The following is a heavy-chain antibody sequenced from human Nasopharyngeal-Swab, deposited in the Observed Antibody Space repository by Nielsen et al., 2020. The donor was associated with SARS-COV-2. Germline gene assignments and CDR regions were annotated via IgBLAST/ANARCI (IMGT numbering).Heavy chain of an antibody. CDR3: ANSDFWSGYYKPHYYYYGMDV. D-gene: IGHD3-3*01. CDR2: ISYDGSNK. V-gene: IGHV3-30*18. Sequence: VCEAPGKGLEWVAVISYDGSNKYYADSVKGRFTISRDNSKNTLYLQMNSLRAEDTAVYYCANSDFWSGYYKPHYYYYGMDVWGQGTAVTVSS. J-gene: IGHJ6*02.